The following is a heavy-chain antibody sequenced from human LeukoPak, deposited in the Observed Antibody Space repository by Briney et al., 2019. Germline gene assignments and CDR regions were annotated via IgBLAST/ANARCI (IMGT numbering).Heavy chain of an antibody. J-gene: IGHJ4*02. Sequence: PGGSLRLSCAASGFTFSSYAMSWVRQAPGKGLEWVSAISGSGGSTYYADSVKGRFTISRDNSKNTLYLQMNSLRAEDTAVYYCASERTLDCGGDCYTDYWGQGTLVTVSS. D-gene: IGHD2-21*02. CDR1: GFTFSSYA. V-gene: IGHV3-23*01. CDR2: ISGSGGST. CDR3: ASERTLDCGGDCYTDY.